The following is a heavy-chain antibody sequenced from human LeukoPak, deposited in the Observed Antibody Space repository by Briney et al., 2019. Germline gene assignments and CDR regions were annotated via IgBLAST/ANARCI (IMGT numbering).Heavy chain of an antibody. CDR3: ARDSGLSGGSWPLDY. D-gene: IGHD2-15*01. CDR1: GYTFTSYG. J-gene: IGHJ4*02. Sequence: GASVKVSCKASGYTFTSYGISWVRQAPGQGLEWMGWISAYNGNTNYAQKLQGRVTMTTDTSTSTAYMELRSLRPDDTAVYYCARDSGLSGGSWPLDYWGQGTLVTVSS. V-gene: IGHV1-18*01. CDR2: ISAYNGNT.